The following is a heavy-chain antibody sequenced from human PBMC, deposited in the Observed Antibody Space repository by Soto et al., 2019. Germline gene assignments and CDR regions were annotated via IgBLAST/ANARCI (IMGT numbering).Heavy chain of an antibody. V-gene: IGHV1-2*02. D-gene: IGHD6-19*01. CDR2: INPNSGGT. Sequence: SVKVSCKASGYTFTGYYMHWVRQAPGQGLEWMGWINPNSGGTNYAQKFQGRVTMTRDTSISTAYMELSRLRSDDTAVYYCARDLYSSGWYSGDYWGQGTLVTVSS. CDR1: GYTFTGYY. CDR3: ARDLYSSGWYSGDY. J-gene: IGHJ4*02.